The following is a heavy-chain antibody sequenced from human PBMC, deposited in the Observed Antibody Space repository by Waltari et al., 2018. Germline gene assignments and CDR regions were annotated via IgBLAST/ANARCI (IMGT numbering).Heavy chain of an antibody. V-gene: IGHV4-4*07. Sequence: QVQLQESGPGLVKPSETLSLTCTVSGGSISSYYWSRIRQPAGKGREWIGRIDTSGSTNYNPSLKSRVTMSVDTSKNQFSLKLSSVTAADTAVYYCARARPGRGGYYYYYMDVWGKGTTVTISS. J-gene: IGHJ6*03. CDR2: IDTSGST. D-gene: IGHD3-10*01. CDR1: GGSISSYY. CDR3: ARARPGRGGYYYYYMDV.